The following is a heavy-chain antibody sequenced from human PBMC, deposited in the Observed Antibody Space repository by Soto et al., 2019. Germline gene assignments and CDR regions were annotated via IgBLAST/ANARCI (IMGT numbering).Heavy chain of an antibody. V-gene: IGHV1-69*13. CDR3: GSVGYCSSTNCLFYYYHYGMDV. D-gene: IGHD2-2*03. CDR1: GGTFSSHA. Sequence: SVKVSCKASGGTFSSHAISWVRQAPGRGREWMGGIIPIFGTTNYAQNFRARVTITADESTSTAYMELSSLTSEDTAVYYCGSVGYCSSTNCLFYYYHYGMDVWGQGTTVTVSS. J-gene: IGHJ6*02. CDR2: IIPIFGTT.